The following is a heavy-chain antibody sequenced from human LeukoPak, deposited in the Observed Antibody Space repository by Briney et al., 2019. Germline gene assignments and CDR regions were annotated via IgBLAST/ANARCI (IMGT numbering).Heavy chain of an antibody. V-gene: IGHV4-39*01. CDR2: IYYSGST. CDR1: GGSISSSSYY. Sequence: SETLSLTCTVSGGSISSSSYYWGWIRQPPGRGLEWIGSIYYSGSTYYNPSLKSRVTISVDTSKNQFSLKLSSVTAADTAVYYCARHSGEQWLVRGWFDPWGQGTLVTVSS. CDR3: ARHSGEQWLVRGWFDP. D-gene: IGHD6-19*01. J-gene: IGHJ5*02.